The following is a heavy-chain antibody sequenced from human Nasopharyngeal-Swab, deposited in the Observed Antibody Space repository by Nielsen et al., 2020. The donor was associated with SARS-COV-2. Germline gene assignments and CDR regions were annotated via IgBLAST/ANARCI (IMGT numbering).Heavy chain of an antibody. CDR2: INPSGSNT. D-gene: IGHD5-18*01. Sequence: ASVQVSCNAAGYTFTNHFMHCVRQAPGQGLEWMGVINPSGSNTGYAQKFRDRVTTTRDTCTSTVYIELRNLTSEDAAAYYWARGYNYACLYWGQGTLVTVSS. V-gene: IGHV1-46*01. J-gene: IGHJ4*02. CDR3: ARGYNYACLY. CDR1: GYTFTNHF.